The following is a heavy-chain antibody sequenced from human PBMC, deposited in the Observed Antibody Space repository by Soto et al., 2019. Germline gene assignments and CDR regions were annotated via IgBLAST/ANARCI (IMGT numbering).Heavy chain of an antibody. D-gene: IGHD3-10*01. V-gene: IGHV3-23*01. J-gene: IGHJ1*01. CDR1: GFTFSSYA. CDR2: ISGSGGST. Sequence: GGSLRLSCAASGFTFSSYAMSWVRQAPWKGLEWVSAISGSGGSTYYADSVKGRFTISRDNSKNTLYLQMNSLRAEDTAVYYCAKDPRYGSGLRAEYFQHWGQGTLVTVSS. CDR3: AKDPRYGSGLRAEYFQH.